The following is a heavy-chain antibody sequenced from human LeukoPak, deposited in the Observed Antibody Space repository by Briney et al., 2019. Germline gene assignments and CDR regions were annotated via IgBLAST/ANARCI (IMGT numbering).Heavy chain of an antibody. D-gene: IGHD3-10*01. CDR2: IYYSGST. J-gene: IGHJ3*02. CDR1: GFTFSSYA. CDR3: ARDHCGSGSYPGAFDI. V-gene: IGHV4-31*02. Sequence: LRLSCAASGFTFSSYAMSWIRQHPGKGLEWIGYIYYSGSTYYNPSLKSRVTISVDTSKNQFSLKLSSVTAADTAVYYCARDHCGSGSYPGAFDIWGQGTMVTVSS.